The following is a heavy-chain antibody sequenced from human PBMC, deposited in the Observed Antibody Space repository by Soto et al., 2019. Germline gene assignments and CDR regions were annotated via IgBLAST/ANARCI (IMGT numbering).Heavy chain of an antibody. J-gene: IGHJ4*02. CDR2: IYWDDDK. CDR1: GFSLSTSGVG. CDR3: AHTPYYYGSGNNYFDY. V-gene: IGHV2-5*02. D-gene: IGHD3-10*01. Sequence: KESGPTLVKPTQTLTLTCTFSGFSLSTSGVGVGWIRQPPGKALEWLALIYWDDDKRYSPSLKSRLTITKDTSKNQVVLTMTNMDPVDTATYYCAHTPYYYGSGNNYFDYWGQGTLVTVSS.